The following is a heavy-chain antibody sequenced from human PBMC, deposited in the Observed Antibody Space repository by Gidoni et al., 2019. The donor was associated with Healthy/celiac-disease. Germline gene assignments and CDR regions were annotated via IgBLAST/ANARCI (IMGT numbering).Heavy chain of an antibody. V-gene: IGHV3-15*01. D-gene: IGHD3-3*01. Sequence: EVQLVESGGGLVKPGGSLRLSCAASGFTFSNAWMGWVRQAPGKGLEWVGRIKSKTDGGTTDYAAPVKGRFTISRDDSKNTLYLQMNSLKTEDTAVYYCTTSYYDFWSGYSYYFDYWGQGTLVTVSS. CDR1: GFTFSNAW. J-gene: IGHJ4*02. CDR2: IKSKTDGGTT. CDR3: TTSYYDFWSGYSYYFDY.